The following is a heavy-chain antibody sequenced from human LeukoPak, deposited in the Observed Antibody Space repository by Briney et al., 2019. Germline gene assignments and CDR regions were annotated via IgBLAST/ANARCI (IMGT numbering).Heavy chain of an antibody. CDR3: ARDPDSAFDI. D-gene: IGHD3-22*01. CDR1: GFTVSSNY. V-gene: IGHV3-53*01. J-gene: IGHJ3*02. CDR2: IYSGGST. Sequence: GGSLRLSCAASGFTVSSNYMSWVRQAPGKGLEWVSVIYSGGSTYYADSVKGRFTISRDHSKKTLYLQMNSLRAEDTAVYYCARDPDSAFDIWGQGTMVTVSS.